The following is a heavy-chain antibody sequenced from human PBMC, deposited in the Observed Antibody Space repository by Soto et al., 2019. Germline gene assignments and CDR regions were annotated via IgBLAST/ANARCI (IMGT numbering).Heavy chain of an antibody. V-gene: IGHV4-59*08. Sequence: SETLSLTCTVSGGSISSYYWSWIRQPPGKGLEWIGYIYYSGSTNYNPSLKSRVTISVDTSKNQFSLKLSSVTAADTAVYYCARRFGISVFDYWGQGTLVTVSS. CDR3: ARRFGISVFDY. D-gene: IGHD3-10*01. CDR2: IYYSGST. J-gene: IGHJ4*02. CDR1: GGSISSYY.